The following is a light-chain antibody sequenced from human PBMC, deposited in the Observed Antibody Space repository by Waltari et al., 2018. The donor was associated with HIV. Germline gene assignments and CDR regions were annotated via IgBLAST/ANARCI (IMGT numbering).Light chain of an antibody. CDR2: DDN. Sequence: YELTQPPSVPVSPGQHAAITCSGDALPETPVYWFRQKSGQAPVLLIFDDNRRPSAISDKCSGSKSGTVATLTISGAQVQDEADYYCYSTGNGDTHKGVFGSGTCVTVL. J-gene: IGLJ1*01. CDR3: YSTGNGDTHKGV. CDR1: ALPETP. V-gene: IGLV3-10*01.